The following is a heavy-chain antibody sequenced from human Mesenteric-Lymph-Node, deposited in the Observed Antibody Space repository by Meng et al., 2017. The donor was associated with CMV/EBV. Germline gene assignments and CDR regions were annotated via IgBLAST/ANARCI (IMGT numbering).Heavy chain of an antibody. D-gene: IGHD3-3*01. Sequence: GESLKISCAASGFTFSSYSMNWVRQAPGKGLEWVSSISSSSSYIYYADSVKGRFTISRDNAKNSLYLQMNSLRAEDTAVYYCARERRSRFLEWSPNQWGQGTLVTVSS. CDR3: ARERRSRFLEWSPNQ. CDR2: ISSSSSYI. J-gene: IGHJ4*02. V-gene: IGHV3-21*01. CDR1: GFTFSSYS.